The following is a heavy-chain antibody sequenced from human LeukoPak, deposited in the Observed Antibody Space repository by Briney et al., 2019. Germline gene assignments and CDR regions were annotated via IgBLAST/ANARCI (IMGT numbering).Heavy chain of an antibody. CDR2: INTNTGNP. CDR3: ARVVYYYGSGRNYYMDV. V-gene: IGHV7-4-1*02. J-gene: IGHJ6*03. D-gene: IGHD3-10*01. Sequence: ASVTVSCKASGYTFTSYAMNWVRQAPGQGLEWMGWINTNTGNPTYAQGFTGRFVFSLDTSVSTAYLQISSLKAEDTAVYYCARVVYYYGSGRNYYMDVWGKGTTVTVSS. CDR1: GYTFTSYA.